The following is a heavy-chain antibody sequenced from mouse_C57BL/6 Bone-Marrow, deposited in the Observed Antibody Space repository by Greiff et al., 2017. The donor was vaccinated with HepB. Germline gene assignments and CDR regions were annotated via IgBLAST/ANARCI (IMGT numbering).Heavy chain of an antibody. CDR3: ARDRGDVEDYWYFDV. J-gene: IGHJ1*03. CDR1: GYSITSGYD. Sequence: EVKLVESGPGMVKPSQSLSLTCTVTGYSITSGYDWHWIRHFPGNKLEWMGYISYSGSTNYNPSLKSRISITHDTSKNHFFLKLNSVTTEDTATYYCARDRGDVEDYWYFDVWGTGTTVTVSS. V-gene: IGHV3-1*01. D-gene: IGHD3-3*01. CDR2: ISYSGST.